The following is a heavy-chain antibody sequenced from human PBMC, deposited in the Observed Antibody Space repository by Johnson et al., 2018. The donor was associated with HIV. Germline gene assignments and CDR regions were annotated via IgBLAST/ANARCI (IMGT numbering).Heavy chain of an antibody. CDR3: TTDFNYNYWRRDAFDI. CDR1: GFTFSSYW. D-gene: IGHD3-3*01. Sequence: VQLVESGGGLVQPGGSLRLSCAVSGFTFSSYWMSWVRQAPGKGLEWVAVIAYDGSNKYYADSVKGRFTISRDNSKNTLYLQMNSLKTEDTAVYYCTTDFNYNYWRRDAFDIWGQGTMVTVSS. CDR2: IAYDGSNK. J-gene: IGHJ3*02. V-gene: IGHV3-30*03.